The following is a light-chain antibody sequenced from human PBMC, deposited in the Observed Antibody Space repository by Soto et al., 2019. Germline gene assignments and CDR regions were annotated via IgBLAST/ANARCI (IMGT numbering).Light chain of an antibody. CDR1: QSVSSN. CDR2: GAS. V-gene: IGKV3-15*01. J-gene: IGKJ1*01. CDR3: HQYNNWPST. Sequence: EIVMTQSPATLSVSPGERATLSCRASQSVSSNLAWYQQKPGQAPRLLIYGASTRATGIPARFSGSGSGTEFTHTISSLLSEDFAVYYCHQYNNWPSTFGQGTKVEIK.